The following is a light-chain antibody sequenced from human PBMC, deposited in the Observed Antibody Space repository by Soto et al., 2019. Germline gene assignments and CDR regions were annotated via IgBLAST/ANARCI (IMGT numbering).Light chain of an antibody. J-gene: IGKJ5*01. V-gene: IGKV1-39*01. CDR1: QIISNY. Sequence: DIQMAQSASSLSASVGARFTITCRSNQIISNYLNWYQQKPGKAPKLLIYAASSLQSGVPSRFSGSGSGTDFTLTISRLEPEDFAVYYCQQYGSSPRITFGQGTRLEI. CDR2: AAS. CDR3: QQYGSSPRIT.